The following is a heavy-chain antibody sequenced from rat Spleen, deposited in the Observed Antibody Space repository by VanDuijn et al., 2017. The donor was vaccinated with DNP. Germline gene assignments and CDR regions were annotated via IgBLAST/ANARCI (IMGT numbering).Heavy chain of an antibody. V-gene: IGHV5-22*01. D-gene: IGHD4-6*01. CDR3: ARWADYFDY. J-gene: IGHJ2*01. Sequence: EVQLVESGGGLVQPGGSLKLSCAASGFTFSDYYMVWVRQAPTKGLEWVAYTNYNGGSTYNGDSVKGRFTISRDNAKSTLYLQMNSLRSEDLATYYCARWADYFDYWGQGVMVTVSS. CDR1: GFTFSDYY. CDR2: TNYNGGST.